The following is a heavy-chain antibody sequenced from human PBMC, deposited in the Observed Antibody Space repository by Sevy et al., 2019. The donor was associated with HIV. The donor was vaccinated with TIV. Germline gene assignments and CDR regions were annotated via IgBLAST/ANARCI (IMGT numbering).Heavy chain of an antibody. CDR2: VRGKPYGGTT. CDR1: GFTFGDYT. D-gene: IGHD1-26*01. CDR3: TRVEGAADWGMDV. J-gene: IGHJ6*02. V-gene: IGHV3-49*04. Sequence: GGSLRLSCTVSGFTFGDYTLSWVRQAPGKGLEWVALVRGKPYGGTTEYAASVKGRFTISRDDSKSIAYLQMNSLKTEDTAVYYCTRVEGAADWGMDVWGQGTTVTVSS.